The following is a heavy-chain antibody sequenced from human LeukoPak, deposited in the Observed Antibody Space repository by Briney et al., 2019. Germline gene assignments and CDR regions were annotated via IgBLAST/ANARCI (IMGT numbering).Heavy chain of an antibody. Sequence: RSSETLSLTCTVSGGSISGYYRNWIRQPPGKGLEWIGNIHHSGSTYYNPSLKSRVTISVDTSKNQLSLKLSSVTAADTAVYYCARVAAGIGFFQHWGQGTLVTVSS. D-gene: IGHD6-13*01. CDR3: ARVAAGIGFFQH. V-gene: IGHV4-38-2*02. CDR1: GGSISGYY. CDR2: IHHSGST. J-gene: IGHJ1*01.